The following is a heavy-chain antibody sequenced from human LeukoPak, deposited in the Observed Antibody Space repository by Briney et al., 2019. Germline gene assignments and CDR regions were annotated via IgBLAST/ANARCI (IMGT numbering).Heavy chain of an antibody. CDR2: IYYSGST. CDR3: ARPRCSSTSCMFDY. V-gene: IGHV4-39*01. D-gene: IGHD2-2*01. Sequence: PSETLSLTCTVSGGSISSSSYYWGWIRQPPGKGLEWIGSIYYSGSTYYNPSLKSRVTISVDTSKNQFSLKLSSVTAADTAVYYCARPRCSSTSCMFDYWGQGTLVTVSS. CDR1: GGSISSSSYY. J-gene: IGHJ4*02.